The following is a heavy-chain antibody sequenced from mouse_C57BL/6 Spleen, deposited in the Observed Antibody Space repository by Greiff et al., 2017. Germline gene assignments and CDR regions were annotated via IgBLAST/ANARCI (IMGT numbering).Heavy chain of an antibody. D-gene: IGHD1-1*01. Sequence: QVQLQQSGAELVRPGASVTLSCKASGYTFTDYEMHWVKQTPVHGLEWIGAIDPETGGTAYNQKFKGKAILTADKSSSTAYMELSSLTTEDSAVYSFSGSGCYYVSPSWFAYWGQGTLVTVSA. J-gene: IGHJ3*01. V-gene: IGHV1-15*01. CDR3: SGSGCYYVSPSWFAY. CDR1: GYTFTDYE. CDR2: IDPETGGT.